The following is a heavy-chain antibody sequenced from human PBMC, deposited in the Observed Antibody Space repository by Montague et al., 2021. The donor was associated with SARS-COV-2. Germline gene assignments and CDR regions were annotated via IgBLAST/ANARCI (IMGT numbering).Heavy chain of an antibody. D-gene: IGHD3-16*01. Sequence: SETLSPTCTVSGGSISRYFWNWIRQTPGKGLEWMGYVHDIESSIYNPSLQSRITILLDTPKNQFPLRLNAVTAADTAVYYCARVTLGGRDGRTRQYGGLDPWGQGILVTVSS. CDR2: VHDIESS. J-gene: IGHJ5*02. CDR3: ARVTLGGRDGRTRQYGGLDP. CDR1: GGSISRYF. V-gene: IGHV4-59*01.